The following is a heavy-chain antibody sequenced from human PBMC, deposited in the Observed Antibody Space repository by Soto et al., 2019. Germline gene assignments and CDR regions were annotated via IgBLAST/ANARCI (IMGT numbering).Heavy chain of an antibody. J-gene: IGHJ5*01. Sequence: SETLSLTCTISGGSFNNDYWTWIRQSPGKGLEWIGYIFHSGITDYNPSVKSRVTISIDKSKNLFSLKLTSVTAADTAVYYCARDRYFYDSAGYYRTLDSWGQGILVTVSS. D-gene: IGHD3-22*01. V-gene: IGHV4-59*01. CDR2: IFHSGIT. CDR3: ARDRYFYDSAGYYRTLDS. CDR1: GGSFNNDY.